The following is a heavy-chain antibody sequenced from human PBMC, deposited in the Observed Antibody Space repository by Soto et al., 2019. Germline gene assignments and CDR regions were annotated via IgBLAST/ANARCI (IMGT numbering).Heavy chain of an antibody. CDR3: ATSQKGYNWNYFDH. CDR2: VFYTGFT. Sequence: SETLSLTCAVSGGSISSGGYSWSWIRQPPGKGLEWIGSVFYTGFTSYNPSLESRVSVSVDTSKNQFSLKVSGVSAADTAVYYCATSQKGYNWNYFDHWGQGALVTVSS. J-gene: IGHJ4*02. D-gene: IGHD1-20*01. CDR1: GGSISSGGYS. V-gene: IGHV4-30-2*03.